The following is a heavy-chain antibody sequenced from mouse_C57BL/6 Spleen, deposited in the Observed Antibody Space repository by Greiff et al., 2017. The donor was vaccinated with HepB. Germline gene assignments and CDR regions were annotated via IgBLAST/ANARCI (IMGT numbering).Heavy chain of an antibody. CDR2: IYPGSGNT. V-gene: IGHV1-76*01. CDR1: GYTFTDYY. D-gene: IGHD1-2*01. Sequence: VQLQQSGAELVRPGASVKLSCKASGYTFTDYYINWVKQRPGQGLEWIARIYPGSGNTYYNEKFKGKATLTAEKSSSTAYMQLSSLTSEDSAVYFCARSAGHFDYWGQGTTLTVSS. CDR3: ARSAGHFDY. J-gene: IGHJ2*01.